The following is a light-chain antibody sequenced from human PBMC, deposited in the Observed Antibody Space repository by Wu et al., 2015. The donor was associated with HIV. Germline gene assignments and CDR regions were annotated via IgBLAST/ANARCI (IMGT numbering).Light chain of an antibody. CDR1: DNVDSL. J-gene: IGKJ1*01. Sequence: DIQMTQSPSALSASVGDRITITCRATDNVDSLVAWYQQKPGKAPKLLIYRSSSLENGIPSRFSGSGSGTEFILTINSLQPDDLASYYCQQYNLFPWTFGPGTKVEIK. CDR2: RSS. CDR3: QQYNLFPWT. V-gene: IGKV1-5*03.